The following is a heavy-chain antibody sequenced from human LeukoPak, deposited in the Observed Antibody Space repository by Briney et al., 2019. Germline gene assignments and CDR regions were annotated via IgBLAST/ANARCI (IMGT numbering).Heavy chain of an antibody. CDR3: ARHWSSGWYVRDWFDP. CDR1: GYSFTSYW. V-gene: IGHV5-51*01. J-gene: IGHJ5*02. Sequence: GESLKISCKGSGYSFTSYWIGWVRQMPGKGLEWMGIIYPGDSGTRYSPSFQGQVTISADKSISTAYLQWSSLKASDTAMYYCARHWSSGWYVRDWFDPWGQGTLVTVSS. CDR2: IYPGDSGT. D-gene: IGHD6-19*01.